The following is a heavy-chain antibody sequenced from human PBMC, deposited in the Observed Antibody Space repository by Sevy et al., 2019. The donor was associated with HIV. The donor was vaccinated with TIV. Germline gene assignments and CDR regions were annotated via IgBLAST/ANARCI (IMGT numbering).Heavy chain of an antibody. CDR3: ARVLYSGSYLQRRNWFDP. Sequence: GGSLRLSCAASGFTFSSYSMNWVRQAPGKGLEWVSSISSSSSYIYYADSVKGRFTISRDNAKNSLYLQMNSLSAEDTAVYYCARVLYSGSYLQRRNWFDPWGQGTLVTVSS. CDR1: GFTFSSYS. D-gene: IGHD1-26*01. V-gene: IGHV3-21*01. J-gene: IGHJ5*02. CDR2: ISSSSSYI.